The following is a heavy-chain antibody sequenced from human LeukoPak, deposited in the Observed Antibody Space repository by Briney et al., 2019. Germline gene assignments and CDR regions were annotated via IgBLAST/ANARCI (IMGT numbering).Heavy chain of an antibody. V-gene: IGHV1-69*04. CDR1: GGTFSSYA. Sequence: GASVKVSCKASGGTFSSYAISWVRQAPGQGLEWMGRIIPILGIANYAQKFQGRVTITADKSTSTAYMELSSLRSEDTAVYYCARDPVSGLRSPEYFDYWGQGTLVTVSS. D-gene: IGHD5-12*01. CDR2: IIPILGIA. CDR3: ARDPVSGLRSPEYFDY. J-gene: IGHJ4*02.